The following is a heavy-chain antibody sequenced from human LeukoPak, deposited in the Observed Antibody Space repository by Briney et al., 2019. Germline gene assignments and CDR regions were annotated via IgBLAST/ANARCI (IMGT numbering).Heavy chain of an antibody. J-gene: IGHJ4*02. CDR1: GFNFKIYA. CDR2: ISSNSVYT. D-gene: IGHD3-22*01. CDR3: AKDRPNYYESNGHYYRQDGDY. V-gene: IGHV3-23*01. Sequence: PGGSLRLSCAASGFNFKIYAMSWVRQAPGKGLEWVSSISSNSVYTYYGDSVKGRFTVSRDNSKNTLYLQMNSLRAEDTAIYYCAKDRPNYYESNGHYYRQDGDYWGQGTLVTVSS.